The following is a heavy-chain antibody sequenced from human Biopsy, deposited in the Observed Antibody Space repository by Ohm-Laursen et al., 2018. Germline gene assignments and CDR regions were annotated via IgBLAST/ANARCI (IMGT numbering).Heavy chain of an antibody. J-gene: IGHJ5*02. CDR1: GASISRAAYH. CDR3: AGATSGTSLYDP. CDR2: ISHSGST. D-gene: IGHD6-13*01. Sequence: TLSLTGTVSGASISRAAYHWTWIRQLPGRGLEWIGYISHSGSTSYNPSLRSLVTISTDTSTNQFSLKIRSVTAADTAMYYCAGATSGTSLYDPWGQGILVTVSS. V-gene: IGHV4-31*01.